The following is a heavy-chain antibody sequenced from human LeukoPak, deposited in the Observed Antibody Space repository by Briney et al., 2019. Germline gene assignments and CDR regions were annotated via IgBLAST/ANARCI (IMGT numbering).Heavy chain of an antibody. CDR3: AKDEVVVVPAATYDAFDI. CDR2: IRYDGSNK. J-gene: IGHJ3*02. CDR1: GFTFSSYG. V-gene: IGHV3-30*02. Sequence: GGSLRLSCAASGFTFSSYGMHWVRQAPGKGLEWVAFIRYDGSNKYYADSVKGRFTISRDNSKNTLYLQMNSLRAEDTAVYYCAKDEVVVVPAATYDAFDIWGQGTMVTVSS. D-gene: IGHD2-2*01.